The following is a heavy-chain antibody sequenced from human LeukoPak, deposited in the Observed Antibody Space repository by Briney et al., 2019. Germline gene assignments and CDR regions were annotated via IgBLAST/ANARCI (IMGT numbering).Heavy chain of an antibody. J-gene: IGHJ4*02. V-gene: IGHV3-33*01. Sequence: GGSLRLSCAASGFTISSYGMHWARQAPGKGLEWVAVIWYDGSNKYYADSVKGRFTISRDNSKNTLYLQMNSLRAEDTAVYYCARPSQYYGSGSYPFDYWGQGTLVTVSS. D-gene: IGHD3-10*01. CDR1: GFTISSYG. CDR3: ARPSQYYGSGSYPFDY. CDR2: IWYDGSNK.